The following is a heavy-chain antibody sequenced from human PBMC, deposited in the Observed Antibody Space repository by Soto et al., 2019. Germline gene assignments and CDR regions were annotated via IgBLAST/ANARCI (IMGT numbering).Heavy chain of an antibody. CDR3: ASDLSGRADV. J-gene: IGHJ6*02. CDR1: GFTFSSYW. Sequence: GGSLRLSCAASGFTFSSYWMHWVRQAPGKGLVWVSRMNEDGGTTDYADSVKGRFTISRDNAKNTLYLQMNSLRVEDTDVYYSASDLSGRADVWGQGTTVTVSS. D-gene: IGHD3-10*01. CDR2: MNEDGGTT. V-gene: IGHV3-74*01.